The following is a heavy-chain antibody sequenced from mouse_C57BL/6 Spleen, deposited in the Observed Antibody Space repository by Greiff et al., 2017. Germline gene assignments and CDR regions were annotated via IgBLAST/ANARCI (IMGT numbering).Heavy chain of an antibody. J-gene: IGHJ2*01. Sequence: EVQRVESGGGLVKPGGSLKLSCAASGFTFSSYTMSWVRQTPEKRLEWVATISGGGGNTYYPDSVKGRFTISRDNAKNTLYLQMSSLRSEDTALYYCARPDGYLYYFDYWGQGTTLTVSS. CDR3: ARPDGYLYYFDY. V-gene: IGHV5-9*01. CDR2: ISGGGGNT. CDR1: GFTFSSYT. D-gene: IGHD2-3*01.